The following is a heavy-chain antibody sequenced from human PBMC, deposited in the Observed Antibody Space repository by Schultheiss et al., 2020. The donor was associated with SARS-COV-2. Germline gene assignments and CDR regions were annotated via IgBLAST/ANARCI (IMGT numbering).Heavy chain of an antibody. CDR2: IYYSGST. CDR3: ASSSGWYGAYYYYYYIDV. CDR1: GGSFSSYY. V-gene: IGHV4-34*01. J-gene: IGHJ6*03. Sequence: SETLSLTCAVYGGSFSSYYWSWIRQPPGKGLEWIGSIYYSGSTYYNPSLKSRVTKSVDTSKNQFSLKLSSVTAAETAVYYCASSSGWYGAYYYYYYIDVWGKGTTVTVSS. D-gene: IGHD6-19*01.